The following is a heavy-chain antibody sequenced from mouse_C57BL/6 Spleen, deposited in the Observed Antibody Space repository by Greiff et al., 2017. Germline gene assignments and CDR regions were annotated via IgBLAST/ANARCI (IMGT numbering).Heavy chain of an antibody. CDR2: INPNYGTT. CDR3: ARERGYYGNFYFDY. Sequence: EVQRVESGPELVKPGASVKISCKASGYSFTDYNMNWVKQSNGKSLEWIGVINPNYGTTSYNQKFEGKATLTVDQSSSTAYMQLNSLTSEDSAVYYCARERGYYGNFYFDYWGQGTTLTVSS. D-gene: IGHD2-1*01. CDR1: GYSFTDYN. J-gene: IGHJ2*01. V-gene: IGHV1-39*01.